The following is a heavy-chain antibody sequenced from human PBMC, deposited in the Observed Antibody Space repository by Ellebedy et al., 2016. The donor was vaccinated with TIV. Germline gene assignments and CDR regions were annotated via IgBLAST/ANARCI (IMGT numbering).Heavy chain of an antibody. J-gene: IGHJ4*02. CDR3: ALWEGKNLGYCSIGRCPFGDY. Sequence: PGGSLRLSCAASGFIFRHYGMHWVRQTQGKGLEWVAMISHDGMKTLYADSVRGRFTISRDNFRRNTLYLQMNSLRMEDTAMYYCALWEGKNLGYCSIGRCPFGDYWGQGNLVTVSS. CDR2: ISHDGMKT. V-gene: IGHV3-30*03. D-gene: IGHD2-2*01. CDR1: GFIFRHYG.